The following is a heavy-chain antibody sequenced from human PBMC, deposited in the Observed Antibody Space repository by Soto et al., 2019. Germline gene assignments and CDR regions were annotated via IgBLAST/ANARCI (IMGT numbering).Heavy chain of an antibody. V-gene: IGHV4-39*01. CDR2: INYGGSP. J-gene: IGHJ4*02. CDR3: ARLPHYGDPKAGI. D-gene: IGHD4-17*01. Sequence: TLSLTCTVSGDSISRSGYYWGWIRKPPGKGLEWIGSINYGGSPYYNPSLRSRVTISVDTSKNQFSLKLSSVTAADTAVYYCARLPHYGDPKAGIWGRGTLVTVSS. CDR1: GDSISRSGYY.